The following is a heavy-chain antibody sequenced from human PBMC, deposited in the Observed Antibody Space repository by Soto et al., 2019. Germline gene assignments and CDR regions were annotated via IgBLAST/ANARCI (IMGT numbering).Heavy chain of an antibody. CDR3: ARDGREDAFDI. CDR2: IIPIFGTT. J-gene: IGHJ3*02. V-gene: IGHV1-69*12. CDR1: GGTFSNYG. Sequence: QVQLVQSGAEVKKPGSSVKVSCKASGGTFSNYGISWVRQAPGQGLEWMGGIIPIFGTTNYAQKFQGRVTITADESTSTSYMELSILRSEDTAVYYCARDGREDAFDIWGQGTMFTVSS.